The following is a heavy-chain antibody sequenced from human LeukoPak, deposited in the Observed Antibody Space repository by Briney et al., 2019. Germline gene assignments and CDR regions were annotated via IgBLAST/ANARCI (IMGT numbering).Heavy chain of an antibody. Sequence: SETLSLTCTVSGGSISSYYWSWIRQPPGKGLEWIGYVFYTGSSNYNPSLKSRVTLSVDTSKNQFSLELRSVTAADTAVYYCARAHPAYSSSSGFDYWGQGALVTVSS. V-gene: IGHV4-59*01. CDR1: GGSISSYY. D-gene: IGHD6-6*01. J-gene: IGHJ4*02. CDR3: ARAHPAYSSSSGFDY. CDR2: VFYTGSS.